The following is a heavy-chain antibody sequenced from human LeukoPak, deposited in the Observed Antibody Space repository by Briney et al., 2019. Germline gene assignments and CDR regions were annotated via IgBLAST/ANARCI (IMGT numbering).Heavy chain of an antibody. D-gene: IGHD4-17*01. Sequence: PSETLSLTCAVSGGSIRIYYWSWIRQPPGKGLEWIGYIYNSGSTNYNPSLKSRVTISVDTSKYQFSLKLASVTAADTAVYYCARSTLTTRRNYYSSYGMDVWGQGTTVTVSS. CDR2: IYNSGST. CDR3: ARSTLTTRRNYYSSYGMDV. J-gene: IGHJ6*02. CDR1: GGSIRIYY. V-gene: IGHV4-59*01.